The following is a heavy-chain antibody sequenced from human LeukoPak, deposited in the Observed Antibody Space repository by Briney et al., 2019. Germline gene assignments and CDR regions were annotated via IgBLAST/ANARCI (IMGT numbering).Heavy chain of an antibody. V-gene: IGHV4-61*09. CDR1: GGPISSGSYY. Sequence: SETLSLTCTVSGGPISSGSYYWSWIRQPAGKGLGWIGHIYPSGSTNYNPSLKSRVTISIDTSRNQFSLNLNSVTAADTAVYYCAREYSNPLRYFDYWGQGTLVTVSS. CDR3: AREYSNPLRYFDY. J-gene: IGHJ4*02. CDR2: IYPSGST. D-gene: IGHD4-11*01.